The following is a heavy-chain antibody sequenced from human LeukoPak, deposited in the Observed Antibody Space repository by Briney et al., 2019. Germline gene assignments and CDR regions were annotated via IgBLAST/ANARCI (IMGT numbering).Heavy chain of an antibody. D-gene: IGHD3-3*01. Sequence: GGSLRLSCAASGFTFSSYSMNWVRQAPGKGLEWVSFIRMSSSTRYYADSVKGRVTISRDNAKNSLYLQMNSLRAEDTAVYYCARGITIFGVAPLMNVWGKGTTVTVSS. V-gene: IGHV3-48*01. CDR1: GFTFSSYS. CDR2: IRMSSSTR. J-gene: IGHJ6*03. CDR3: ARGITIFGVAPLMNV.